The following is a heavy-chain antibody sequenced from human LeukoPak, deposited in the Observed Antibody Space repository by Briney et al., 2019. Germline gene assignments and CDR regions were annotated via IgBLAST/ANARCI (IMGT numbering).Heavy chain of an antibody. V-gene: IGHV3-21*01. J-gene: IGHJ3*02. CDR3: ARVENYYDSSGYYYVWHRGPHDAFDI. CDR2: ISSSSSYI. CDR1: GLTVNNNY. Sequence: GGSLRLSCAASGLTVNNNYMNWVRQAPGKGLEWVSSISSSSSYIYYADSVKGRFTISRDNAKNSLYLQMNSLRAEDTAVYYCARVENYYDSSGYYYVWHRGPHDAFDIWGQGTMVTVSS. D-gene: IGHD3-22*01.